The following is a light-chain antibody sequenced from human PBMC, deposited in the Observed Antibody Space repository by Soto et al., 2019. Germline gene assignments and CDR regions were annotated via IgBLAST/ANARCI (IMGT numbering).Light chain of an antibody. CDR1: KNDIGVYDF. CDR3: QSYDSRLSGYV. CDR2: EVV. J-gene: IGLJ1*01. Sequence: QSVLTQPPSASGSPGQSVTISCTGTKNDIGVYDFVSWYQHHPGKAPRLIIYEVVQRPSGVPDRFSGSKSGNTASLTVSGLQAADEADYYCQSYDSRLSGYVFGTGTKLTVL. V-gene: IGLV2-8*01.